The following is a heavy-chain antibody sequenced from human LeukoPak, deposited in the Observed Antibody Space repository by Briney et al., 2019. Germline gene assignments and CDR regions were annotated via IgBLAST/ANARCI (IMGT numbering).Heavy chain of an antibody. Sequence: PSETLSLTCTVSGGAIRRYYWSWIPQPPGKGLEWIGYVYYSGSTNYNPSLKSRVTISVDTSKNQFSLKLSSVTAADTVVYYCARGSRAWGYDYGGQGTRVSVSS. CDR1: GGAIRRYY. CDR3: ARGSRAWGYDY. J-gene: IGHJ4*02. V-gene: IGHV4-59*01. CDR2: VYYSGST. D-gene: IGHD6-19*01.